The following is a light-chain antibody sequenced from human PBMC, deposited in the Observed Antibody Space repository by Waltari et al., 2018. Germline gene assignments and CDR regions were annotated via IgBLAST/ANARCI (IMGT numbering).Light chain of an antibody. CDR3: QQYAASAYS. Sequence: EIVLTQSPGTVSLSPGERATLSCRASQSLRTAYLAWYQQKPGQTPRLLIYGASNRVPGVPGRFSGGGSGTDFTLTIDRLDPEDLAVYYCQQYAASAYSFGQGTKVEIK. J-gene: IGKJ2*03. V-gene: IGKV3-20*01. CDR1: QSLRTAY. CDR2: GAS.